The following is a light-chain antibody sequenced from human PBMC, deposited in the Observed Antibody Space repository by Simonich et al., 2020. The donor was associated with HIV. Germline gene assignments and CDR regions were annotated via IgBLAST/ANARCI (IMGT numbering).Light chain of an antibody. CDR1: SSDVGCYNL. CDR3: CSYAGSSTV. CDR2: EVT. J-gene: IGLJ2*01. V-gene: IGLV2-23*02. Sequence: QSALTQPPSVSGSPGQSITISCTGTSSDVGCYNLVSWYPQHPGTAPKLMIYEVTTRPSGVPDRFSGSKSGNTASLTISGLQAEDEADYYCCSYAGSSTVFGGGTKLTVL.